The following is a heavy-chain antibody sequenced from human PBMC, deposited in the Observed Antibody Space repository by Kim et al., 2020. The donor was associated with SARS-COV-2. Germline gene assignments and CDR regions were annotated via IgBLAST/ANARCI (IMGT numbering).Heavy chain of an antibody. V-gene: IGHV4-39*01. D-gene: IGHD5-12*01. CDR3: ARHGRRWLQLSPREFAY. Sequence: VKSRVTISVDTSRSQFSLKLSSVTAADTAVYYCARHGRRWLQLSPREFAYWGQGTLVTVSS. J-gene: IGHJ4*02.